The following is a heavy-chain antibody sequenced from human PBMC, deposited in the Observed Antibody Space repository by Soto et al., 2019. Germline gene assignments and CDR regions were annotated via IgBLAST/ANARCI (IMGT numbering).Heavy chain of an antibody. J-gene: IGHJ4*02. CDR1: GFSLSTDDVG. D-gene: IGHD6-6*01. CDR2: IYWDDDK. V-gene: IGHV2-5*02. CDR3: ARSKYSISSFDY. Sequence: SCPTLVNPTQTLTLTCTFSGFSLSTDDVGVGWIRQPPGKALDWLAVIYWDDDKRYSPSLKSRLTITKDTSKNQVLLTMTSMDPVDTATYFCARSKYSISSFDYWGQGALVTVSS.